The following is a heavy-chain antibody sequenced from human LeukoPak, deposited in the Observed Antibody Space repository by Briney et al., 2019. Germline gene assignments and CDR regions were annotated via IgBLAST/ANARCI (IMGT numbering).Heavy chain of an antibody. D-gene: IGHD3-22*01. J-gene: IGHJ3*02. Sequence: SETLSLTCTVSGGSISSYYWSWIRQPAGKGLEWIGRIYTSGSTNYNPSLKSRVTMSVDTSKNQFSLKLSSVTAADTAVYYCARDLLGCYYDSSGYYYYAFDIWGQGTMVTVSS. V-gene: IGHV4-4*07. CDR1: GGSISSYY. CDR3: ARDLLGCYYDSSGYYYYAFDI. CDR2: IYTSGST.